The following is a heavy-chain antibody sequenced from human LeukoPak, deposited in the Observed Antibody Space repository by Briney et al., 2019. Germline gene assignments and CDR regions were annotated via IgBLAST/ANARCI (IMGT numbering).Heavy chain of an antibody. Sequence: ASVKVSCKASGYSFTGYYIHWVRQAPGQGLEWMGWINPNSGGTNYAQKFQGRVTMTRDTSISTAYMELSRLRSDDTAVYYCARVRAKVPDYWGQGTLVTVSS. V-gene: IGHV1-2*02. CDR3: ARVRAKVPDY. D-gene: IGHD1-1*01. CDR1: GYSFTGYY. CDR2: INPNSGGT. J-gene: IGHJ4*02.